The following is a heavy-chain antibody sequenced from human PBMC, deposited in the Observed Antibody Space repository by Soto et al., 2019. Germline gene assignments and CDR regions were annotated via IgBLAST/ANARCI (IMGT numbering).Heavy chain of an antibody. J-gene: IGHJ5*02. CDR3: ARSVFP. CDR2: IFYSGTT. V-gene: IGHV4-31*03. Sequence: SETLSLTCTVSGGSISSGCYYWSWIRQQAGKGLEWIGYIFYSGTTYYNPSLRSRVTISVDTSKNQFPLKLSYVTGADTAVYYGARSVFPWDQGTLVTISS. CDR1: GGSISSGCYY.